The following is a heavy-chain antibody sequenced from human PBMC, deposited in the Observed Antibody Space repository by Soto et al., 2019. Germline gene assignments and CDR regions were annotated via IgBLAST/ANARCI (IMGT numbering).Heavy chain of an antibody. Sequence: PGGSLRLSCAASGFTFSSYAMSWVRQAPGKGLEWVSAISGSGGSTYYADSVKGRFTISRDNSKNTLYLQMNSLRAEDTAVYYCAKGVGAARPYSYYFDYWGQGTLVTVSS. CDR2: ISGSGGST. CDR1: GFTFSSYA. CDR3: AKGVGAARPYSYYFDY. D-gene: IGHD6-6*01. V-gene: IGHV3-23*01. J-gene: IGHJ4*02.